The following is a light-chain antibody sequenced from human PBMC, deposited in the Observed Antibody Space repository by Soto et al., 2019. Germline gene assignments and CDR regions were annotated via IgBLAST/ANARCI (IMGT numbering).Light chain of an antibody. CDR3: QQRSNWPGT. J-gene: IGKJ1*01. CDR2: DAS. Sequence: EIVLTQSPATLSLSPGERATLSCRASQSVSSSLAWYQQKPGQAPRLLIYDASNRATGIPIRFSGSGSGTDFTLTISSLDPEDVGVYYCQQRSNWPGTFGQGTKVDIK. CDR1: QSVSSS. V-gene: IGKV3-11*01.